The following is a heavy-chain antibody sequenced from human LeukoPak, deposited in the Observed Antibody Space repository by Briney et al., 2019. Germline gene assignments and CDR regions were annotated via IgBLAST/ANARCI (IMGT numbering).Heavy chain of an antibody. CDR3: VSIYDSSGYET. J-gene: IGHJ5*02. D-gene: IGHD3-22*01. Sequence: PSETLSLTCAVYGGSFSGYYWSWIRQPPGKGLEWIGEINHSGSTYYNPSLKSRVTISVDTSKNQFSLKLSSVTAADTAVYYCVSIYDSSGYETWGQGTLVTVSS. V-gene: IGHV4-34*01. CDR1: GGSFSGYY. CDR2: INHSGST.